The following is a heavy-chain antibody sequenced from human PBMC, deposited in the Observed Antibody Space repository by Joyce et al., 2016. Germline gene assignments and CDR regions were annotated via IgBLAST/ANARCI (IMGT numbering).Heavy chain of an antibody. Sequence: EVHLVESGGSLVQPGGSLRLSCVASGFTVSGNYRKWVRQAPGKGLEWVSVIYTGGRTYYADSVKGRFTISRDNTKNTLYLQMNVVRADDTAVYYCARDIAYGDYAFDIWGQGTMVTVSS. CDR1: GFTVSGNY. CDR2: IYTGGRT. D-gene: IGHD4-17*01. CDR3: ARDIAYGDYAFDI. J-gene: IGHJ3*02. V-gene: IGHV3-66*01.